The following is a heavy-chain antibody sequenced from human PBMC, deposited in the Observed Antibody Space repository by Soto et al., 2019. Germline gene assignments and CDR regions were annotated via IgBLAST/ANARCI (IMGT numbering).Heavy chain of an antibody. Sequence: QVQLQQWGAGLLKPSETLSLTCAVYGGSFSGYYWSWIRQPPVKGLEWIGEINHSGSTNYNPSLKSRVTISVDTSKNQFSLKLSSVTAADTAVYYCARDKNDAYYFDYWGQGTLVTVSS. CDR2: INHSGST. D-gene: IGHD1-1*01. V-gene: IGHV4-34*01. CDR1: GGSFSGYY. CDR3: ARDKNDAYYFDY. J-gene: IGHJ4*02.